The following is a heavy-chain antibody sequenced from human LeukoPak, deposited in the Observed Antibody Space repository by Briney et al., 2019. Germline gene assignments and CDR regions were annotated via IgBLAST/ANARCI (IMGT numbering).Heavy chain of an antibody. CDR2: ISYSGST. CDR1: GGSISSSRYY. V-gene: IGHV4-39*01. J-gene: IGHJ4*02. CDR3: ASGYPHFDY. Sequence: ETLSLTCTVSGGSISSSRYYWAWIRQPPGKGLDWIGSISYSGSTYYNPSLKSRLTISVDTSKNQFSLRLSSVTAADTAVYYCASGYPHFDYWGQGTLVSVSS. D-gene: IGHD3-22*01.